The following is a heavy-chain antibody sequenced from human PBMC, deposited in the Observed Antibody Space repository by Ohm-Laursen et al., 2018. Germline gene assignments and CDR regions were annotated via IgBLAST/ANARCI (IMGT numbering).Heavy chain of an antibody. Sequence: SLRLSCTASGFIFSSYAMSWVRQAPGKGLEWVSAISGSGGSTYYTDSVKGRFTISRDNSKNTLYLQMNSLRAEDTAVYYCGGDSSGYLPGLFDYWGQGTLVTVSS. CDR2: ISGSGGST. CDR3: GGDSSGYLPGLFDY. CDR1: GFIFSSYA. D-gene: IGHD3-22*01. J-gene: IGHJ4*02. V-gene: IGHV3-23*01.